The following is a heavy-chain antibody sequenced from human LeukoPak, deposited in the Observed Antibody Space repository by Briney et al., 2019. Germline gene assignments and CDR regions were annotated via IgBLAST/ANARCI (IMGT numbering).Heavy chain of an antibody. D-gene: IGHD1-26*01. CDR1: GDSISNSNYY. V-gene: IGHV4-39*01. J-gene: IGHJ3*02. CDR2: IYYSGTT. Sequence: SETLSLTCTVSGDSISNSNYYWGWIRQPPGKGLEWIGTIYYSGTTYYDPSLKSRVTTSVYTSKNQFSLKLRSVTAADTAVYYCARHIYSGTDGDAFDIWGQGTMITVSS. CDR3: ARHIYSGTDGDAFDI.